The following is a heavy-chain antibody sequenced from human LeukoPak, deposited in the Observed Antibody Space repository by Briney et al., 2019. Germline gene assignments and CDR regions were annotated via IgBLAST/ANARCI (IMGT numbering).Heavy chain of an antibody. CDR2: INHSGST. D-gene: IGHD5-18*01. V-gene: IGHV4-34*01. J-gene: IGHJ6*02. CDR3: ARGLQLPYTYYYYGMDV. CDR1: GGSFSGYY. Sequence: SETLCLTCAVYGGSFSGYYWSWIRQPPGKGLEWIGEINHSGSTNYNPSLKSRVTISVDTSKNQFSLKLSSVTAADTAVYYCARGLQLPYTYYYYGMDVWGQGTTVTVSS.